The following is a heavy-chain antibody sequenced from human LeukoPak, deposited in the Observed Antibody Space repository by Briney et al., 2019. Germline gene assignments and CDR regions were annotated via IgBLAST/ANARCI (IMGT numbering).Heavy chain of an antibody. CDR1: GDSVSSNSAA. Sequence: SQTLSLTCDISGDSVSSNSAAWNWIRQSPSRGLEWLERTYYRSKWYTDYAVSVKSRISINPDTSQNLFSLQLNSVTPEDTAVYYCARAASPYYYGSGSYYSRFDYWGQGTLVTVSS. J-gene: IGHJ4*02. D-gene: IGHD3-10*01. CDR2: TYYRSKWYT. CDR3: ARAASPYYYGSGSYYSRFDY. V-gene: IGHV6-1*01.